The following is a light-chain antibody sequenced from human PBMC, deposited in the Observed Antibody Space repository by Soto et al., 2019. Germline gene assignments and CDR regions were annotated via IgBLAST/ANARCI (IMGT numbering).Light chain of an antibody. CDR3: SSFTSTILV. J-gene: IGLJ2*01. CDR1: SSDVGGSDY. Sequence: QSVLTQPASVSGSPGQSITISCTGTSSDVGGSDYVSWYQQHPGKAPKLMIYEVSNRPSGVSNRFSGSKSGNTASLTISGLQAEDEADYYCSSFTSTILVFGGGTKVTVL. CDR2: EVS. V-gene: IGLV2-14*01.